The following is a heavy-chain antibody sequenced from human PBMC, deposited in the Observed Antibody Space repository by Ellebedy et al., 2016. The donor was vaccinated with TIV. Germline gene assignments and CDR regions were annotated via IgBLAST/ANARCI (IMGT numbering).Heavy chain of an antibody. V-gene: IGHV4-59*01. J-gene: IGHJ4*02. Sequence: SETLSLTCTVSGGSISSYYWSWIRQPPGKGLEWIGYIYYSGSTNYNPSLKSRVTISVDTSKNQFSLKLSSVTAADTAVYYCARPTLYYGSGSYPDYWGQGTLVTVSS. CDR2: IYYSGST. D-gene: IGHD3-10*01. CDR1: GGSISSYY. CDR3: ARPTLYYGSGSYPDY.